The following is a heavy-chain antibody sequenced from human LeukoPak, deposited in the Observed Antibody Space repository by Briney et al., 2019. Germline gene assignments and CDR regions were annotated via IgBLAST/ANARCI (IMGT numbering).Heavy chain of an antibody. J-gene: IGHJ4*02. CDR1: GFTFSSYA. CDR2: ISYDGSNK. CDR3: ARDKREYDFWSGYTRGYFDY. V-gene: IGHV3-30*04. Sequence: PGGSLRLSCAASGFTFSSYAMHWVRQAPGKGLEWVAVISYDGSNKYYADSVKGRFTISRDNSKNTLYLQMNSLRAEDTAVYYCARDKREYDFWSGYTRGYFDYWGQGTLVTVSS. D-gene: IGHD3-3*01.